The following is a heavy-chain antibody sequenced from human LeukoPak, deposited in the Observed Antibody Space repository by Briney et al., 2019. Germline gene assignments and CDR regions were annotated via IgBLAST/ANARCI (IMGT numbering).Heavy chain of an antibody. CDR3: ARDGIAVAGSYWYFDL. CDR2: IYYSGST. D-gene: IGHD6-19*01. CDR1: GDSISSYY. Sequence: SETLSLTCTVSGDSISSYYWSWIRQPPGKGLEWIGYIYYSGSTNYNPSLKSRVTISVDTSKNQFSLKLSSVTAADTAVYYCARDGIAVAGSYWYFDLWGRGTLATVSS. V-gene: IGHV4-59*01. J-gene: IGHJ2*01.